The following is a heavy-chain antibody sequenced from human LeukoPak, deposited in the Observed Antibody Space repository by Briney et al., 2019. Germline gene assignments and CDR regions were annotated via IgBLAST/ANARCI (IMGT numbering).Heavy chain of an antibody. V-gene: IGHV4-59*08. CDR3: ARHPRYSSGWYGFDY. D-gene: IGHD6-19*01. CDR2: IYYSGST. J-gene: IGHJ4*02. CDR1: GGSISSYY. Sequence: SEPLSLTCTVSGGSISSYYWSWIRQPPGKGLEWIGYIYYSGSTNYNPSLKSRVTISVDTSKNQFSLKLSSVTAADTAVYYCARHPRYSSGWYGFDYWGQGTLVTVSS.